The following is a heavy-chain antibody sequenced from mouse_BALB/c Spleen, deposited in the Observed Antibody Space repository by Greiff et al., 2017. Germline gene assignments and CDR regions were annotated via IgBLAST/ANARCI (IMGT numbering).Heavy chain of an antibody. Sequence: EVKLQESGGGLVQPGGSLRLSCATSGFTFTDYYMSWVRQPPGKALEWLGFIRNKANGYTTEYSASVKGRFTISRDNSQSILYLQMNTLRAEDSATYYCARDGYRFSWFAYWGQGTLVTVSA. D-gene: IGHD2-2*01. CDR1: GFTFTDYY. J-gene: IGHJ3*01. V-gene: IGHV7-3*02. CDR2: IRNKANGYTT. CDR3: ARDGYRFSWFAY.